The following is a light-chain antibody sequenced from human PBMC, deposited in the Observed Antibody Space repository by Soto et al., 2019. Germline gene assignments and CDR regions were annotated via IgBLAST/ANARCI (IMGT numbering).Light chain of an antibody. Sequence: QSALTQPASVSGSPGQSITISCTGTSSDVGSYNLVSWYQQHPGKAPKLMIYEGSKRPSGVSNRFSGSKSGITASLTISGLQAEDEAAYYCCSYAGSSTWVFGGGTKLTVL. CDR2: EGS. V-gene: IGLV2-23*01. CDR1: SSDVGSYNL. J-gene: IGLJ3*02. CDR3: CSYAGSSTWV.